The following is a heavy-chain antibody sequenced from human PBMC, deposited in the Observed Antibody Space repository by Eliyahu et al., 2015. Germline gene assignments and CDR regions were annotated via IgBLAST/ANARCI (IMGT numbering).Heavy chain of an antibody. CDR3: VRGYDYGGNYFDY. J-gene: IGHJ4*01. CDR1: GXXFXDYG. D-gene: IGHD4-23*01. CDR2: IWYDGSTE. Sequence: QVQLVESGGAVVQPGRSXRXSCAGSGXXFXDYGMXXVRQAPGKGLGGVAVIWYDGSTEYYADSVKGRFTISRDNSKNTLSLQMNSLRVEDTAAYYCVRGYDYGGNYFDYWGHGTLVTVST. V-gene: IGHV3-33*01.